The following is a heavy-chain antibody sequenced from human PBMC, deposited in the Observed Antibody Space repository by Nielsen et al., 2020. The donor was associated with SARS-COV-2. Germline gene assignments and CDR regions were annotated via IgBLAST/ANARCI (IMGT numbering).Heavy chain of an antibody. CDR3: AKGPYYDGSGYPFDY. Sequence: GESLKISCAASGFTFSSYAMSWVRQAPGKGLEWVSVIYSGGSSTYYADSVKGRFTISRDNSKNTLYLQMNSLRAEDTAVYYCAKGPYYDGSGYPFDYWGQGTLVTVSS. V-gene: IGHV3-23*03. J-gene: IGHJ4*02. D-gene: IGHD3-22*01. CDR2: IYSGGSST. CDR1: GFTFSSYA.